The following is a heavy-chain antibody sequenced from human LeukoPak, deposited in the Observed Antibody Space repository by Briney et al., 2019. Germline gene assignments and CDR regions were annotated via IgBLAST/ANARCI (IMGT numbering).Heavy chain of an antibody. D-gene: IGHD4-17*01. CDR1: GGSISSGGYY. J-gene: IGHJ4*02. V-gene: IGHV4-31*03. Sequence: SETLSLTCTVSGGSISSGGYYWSWIRQHPGRGLEWIGFIHDGGSTYYNPSLKSRVTISVDTSKNQFSLKLTSVTAADTAVYYCGRVNGDYFDYLGQGTLVTVSS. CDR3: GRVNGDYFDY. CDR2: IHDGGST.